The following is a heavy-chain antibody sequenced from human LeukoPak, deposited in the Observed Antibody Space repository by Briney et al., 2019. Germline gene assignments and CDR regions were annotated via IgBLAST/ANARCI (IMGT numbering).Heavy chain of an antibody. J-gene: IGHJ5*01. CDR2: ALYRANLWA. Sequence: SQTLSLTSGLSGDIFSSNDAAWRWIRQSPSRGLEWLGRALYRANLWADSAPSVSSRITINRDTSKNQFSLHLDSVTPEDTVVYYCASEVAVIRGIRNWFDSWGPGILVTVSA. V-gene: IGHV6-1*01. CDR3: ASEVAVIRGIRNWFDS. CDR1: GDIFSSNDAA. D-gene: IGHD3-10*01.